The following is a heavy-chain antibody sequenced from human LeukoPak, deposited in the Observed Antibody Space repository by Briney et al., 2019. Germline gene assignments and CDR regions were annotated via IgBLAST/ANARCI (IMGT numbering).Heavy chain of an antibody. D-gene: IGHD4-17*01. CDR3: ARDRTVTMFSDDAFDI. CDR1: GFTFISYA. J-gene: IGHJ3*02. Sequence: GGSLRLSCAASGFTFISYAMSWVRQAPGKGLEWVSRISDSGGSTYYADSVKGRLTISRDNSKNTLYLQMNSLRAEDTAVYYCARDRTVTMFSDDAFDIWGQGTMVTVSS. V-gene: IGHV3-23*01. CDR2: ISDSGGST.